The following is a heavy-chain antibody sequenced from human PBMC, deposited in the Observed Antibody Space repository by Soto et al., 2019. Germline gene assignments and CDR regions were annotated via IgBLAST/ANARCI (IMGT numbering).Heavy chain of an antibody. J-gene: IGHJ5*02. CDR2: IGADSGNT. CDR3: ARDITIFGVVITGLDP. CDR1: GFTFTSSA. Sequence: ASVKVSCKASGFTFTSSAVQWVRQARGQRLEWIGWIGADSGNTNYAQKFQGRVTITRDTSTSTAYMELRSLRSDDTAVYYCARDITIFGVVITGLDPWGQGTLVTVSS. D-gene: IGHD3-3*01. V-gene: IGHV1-58*01.